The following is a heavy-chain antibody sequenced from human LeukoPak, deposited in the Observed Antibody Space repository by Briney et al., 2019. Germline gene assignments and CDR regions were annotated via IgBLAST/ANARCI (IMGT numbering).Heavy chain of an antibody. J-gene: IGHJ4*02. CDR2: IIPIFGTA. CDR1: GGTFSSYA. V-gene: IGHV1-69*13. Sequence: ASVKVSCKASGGTFSSYAISWVRQAPGQGLEWMGGIIPIFGTANYAQKFQGRVTITADESTGTAYMELSSLRSEDTAVYYCARGARGYSYVHFDYWGQGTLVTVSS. D-gene: IGHD5-18*01. CDR3: ARGARGYSYVHFDY.